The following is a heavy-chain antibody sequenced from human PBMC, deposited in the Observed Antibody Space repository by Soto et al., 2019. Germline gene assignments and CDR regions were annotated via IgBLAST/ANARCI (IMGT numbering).Heavy chain of an antibody. J-gene: IGHJ4*02. CDR2: ISYDGSNK. V-gene: IGHV3-30-3*01. Sequence: QVQLVESGGGVVQPGRSLRLSCAASGFTFSSYAMHWVRQAPGKGLEWVAVISYDGSNKYYADSVKGRFTISRDNSKNTLYLQMNSLRAEDTAVYYCAREGVGAPAAGYFDYWGQGTLVTVSS. CDR1: GFTFSSYA. D-gene: IGHD1-26*01. CDR3: AREGVGAPAAGYFDY.